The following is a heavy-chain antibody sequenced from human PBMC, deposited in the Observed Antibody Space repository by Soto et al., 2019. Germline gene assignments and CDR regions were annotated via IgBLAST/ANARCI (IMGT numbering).Heavy chain of an antibody. J-gene: IGHJ4*02. CDR3: ARDLIIAARPAGYFDY. V-gene: IGHV4-31*03. CDR1: GGSISSGGYY. Sequence: QVQLQESGPGLVKPSQTLSLTCTVSGGSISSGGYYWSWIRQHPGKGLEWIGYIYYSGSTYYNPSLKSRVTISVDTSKNQFSLKLSPVTAADTAVYYCARDLIIAARPAGYFDYWGQGTLVTVSS. D-gene: IGHD6-6*01. CDR2: IYYSGST.